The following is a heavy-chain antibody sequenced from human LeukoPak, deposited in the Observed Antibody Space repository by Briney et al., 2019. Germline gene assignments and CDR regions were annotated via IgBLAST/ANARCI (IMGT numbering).Heavy chain of an antibody. Sequence: GGSLRLSCAASGFTFSSYGMHWVRQAPGKGLEWVAVIWYDGSNKYYADSVKGRFTISRDNAKNSLYLQMNSLRDEDTAVYYCARAGYHYDSSGYYPPFDYWGQGTLVTVSS. D-gene: IGHD3-22*01. J-gene: IGHJ4*02. V-gene: IGHV3-33*01. CDR1: GFTFSSYG. CDR2: IWYDGSNK. CDR3: ARAGYHYDSSGYYPPFDY.